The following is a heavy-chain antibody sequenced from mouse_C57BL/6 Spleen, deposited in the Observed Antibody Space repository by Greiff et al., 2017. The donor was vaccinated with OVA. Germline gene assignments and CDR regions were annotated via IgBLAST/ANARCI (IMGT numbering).Heavy chain of an antibody. D-gene: IGHD1-1*01. V-gene: IGHV5-4*01. CDR3: ARGEGLDYYGFDY. Sequence: DVHLVESGGGLVKPGGSLKLSCAASGFTFSSYAMSWVRQTPEKRLEWVATISDGGSYTYYPDNVKGRFTISRDNAKNNLYLQMSHLKSEDTAMYYCARGEGLDYYGFDYWGQGTTLTVSS. J-gene: IGHJ2*01. CDR2: ISDGGSYT. CDR1: GFTFSSYA.